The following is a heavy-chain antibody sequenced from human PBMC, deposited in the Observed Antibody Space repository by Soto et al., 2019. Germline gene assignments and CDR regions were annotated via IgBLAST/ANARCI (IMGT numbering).Heavy chain of an antibody. Sequence: QLQLQESGPGLVKPSETLSLTCTVSGDSISSSSDYWGWIHQPPGKGLEWIGHMYSSGSPYYNPSPKSRVTISVDTTKNQLSLNLSSVTAADTAVYYCAREQRIKCGGDSRPVCFGYWGQGTLVTVSS. CDR2: MYSSGSP. CDR3: AREQRIKCGGDSRPVCFGY. CDR1: GDSISSSSDY. V-gene: IGHV4-39*02. D-gene: IGHD2-21*02. J-gene: IGHJ4*02.